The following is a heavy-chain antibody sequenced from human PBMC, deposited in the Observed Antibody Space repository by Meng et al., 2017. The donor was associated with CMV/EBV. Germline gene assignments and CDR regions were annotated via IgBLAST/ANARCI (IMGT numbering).Heavy chain of an antibody. Sequence: ASVKVSCKASGYTFTGYYMHWVRQAPGQGLEWMGWINPNSGGTNYAQKFQGRVTMTRDTSISTAYMELSRLRSDDTAVYYCARSEYSLRMPAIWYWGQGTLVTVSS. J-gene: IGHJ4*02. CDR3: ARSEYSLRMPAIWY. CDR2: INPNSGGT. V-gene: IGHV1-2*02. D-gene: IGHD2-2*01. CDR1: GYTFTGYY.